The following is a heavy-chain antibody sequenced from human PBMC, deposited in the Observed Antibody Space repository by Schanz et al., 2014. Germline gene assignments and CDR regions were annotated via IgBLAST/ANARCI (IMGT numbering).Heavy chain of an antibody. CDR1: GFRFKTYE. V-gene: IGHV3-13*01. D-gene: IGHD6-19*01. CDR3: AGAAVGFIVDAFDL. CDR2: ISPSGDT. Sequence: PGGSLRLSCAVSGFRFKTYEMNWVRQVRGKGLEWVSSISPSGDTHYLASVKGRFTISRENAKSSLYLQMDHLRVEDTAAYDCAGAAVGFIVDAFDLWGRGTMVIVSS. J-gene: IGHJ3*01.